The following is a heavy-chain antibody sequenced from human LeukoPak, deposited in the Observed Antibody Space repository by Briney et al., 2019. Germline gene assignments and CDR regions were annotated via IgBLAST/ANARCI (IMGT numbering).Heavy chain of an antibody. CDR3: ARAPHFDISGSRYYFDY. V-gene: IGHV4-39*07. D-gene: IGHD3-22*01. CDR2: IYYSGNT. J-gene: IGHJ4*02. CDR1: GGSISSSSYY. Sequence: SETLSLTCTVSGGSISSSSYYWGWIRQPPGKGLEWIGSIYYSGNTYFNPSLMSRVTISVDTSKNQFSLNLNSVTAADTAVYYCARAPHFDISGSRYYFDYWGQGTLVTVSS.